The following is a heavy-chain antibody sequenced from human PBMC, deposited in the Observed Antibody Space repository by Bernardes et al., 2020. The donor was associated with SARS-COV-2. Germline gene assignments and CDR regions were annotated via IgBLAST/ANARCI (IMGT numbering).Heavy chain of an antibody. D-gene: IGHD2-2*01. J-gene: IGHJ3*02. Sequence: ASVKVSCKASGYTFTSYGISWVRQAPGQGLEWMGWISAYNGNTNYAQKLQGRVTMTTDTSTSTAYMELSSLRSDDTAVYYCARDDPQDIVVVPAANAFDIWGQGTMVTVSS. V-gene: IGHV1-18*01. CDR1: GYTFTSYG. CDR2: ISAYNGNT. CDR3: ARDDPQDIVVVPAANAFDI.